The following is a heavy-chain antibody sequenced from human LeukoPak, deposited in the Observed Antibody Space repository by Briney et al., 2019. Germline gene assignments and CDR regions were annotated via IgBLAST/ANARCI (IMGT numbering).Heavy chain of an antibody. D-gene: IGHD6-25*01. Sequence: SETLSLTCTVSGGSISSYYWSWIRQPPGKGLEWIGYIYYSGSTNYNPSLKSRVTISVDTSKNQFSLKLSSVTAADTAVYYCASTARIAAAAFDIWGQGTMVTVSS. V-gene: IGHV4-59*01. CDR1: GGSISSYY. CDR3: ASTARIAAAAFDI. CDR2: IYYSGST. J-gene: IGHJ3*02.